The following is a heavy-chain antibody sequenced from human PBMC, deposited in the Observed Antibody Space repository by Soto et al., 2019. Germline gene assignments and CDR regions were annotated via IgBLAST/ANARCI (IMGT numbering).Heavy chain of an antibody. CDR1: GFTFSSYE. V-gene: IGHV3-48*03. J-gene: IGHJ6*02. Sequence: GGSLRLSCAASGFTFSSYEMNWVRQAPGKGLEWVSYISSSGSTIYYADSVKGRFTISRDNAKNSLYLQMNSLRAEDTAVYYCASAPPKYGMDVPGQRTTVTVSS. CDR2: ISSSGSTI. CDR3: ASAPPKYGMDV.